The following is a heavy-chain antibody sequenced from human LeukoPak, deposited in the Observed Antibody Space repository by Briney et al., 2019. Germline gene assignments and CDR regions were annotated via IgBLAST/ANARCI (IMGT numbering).Heavy chain of an antibody. CDR1: GYTFTSYY. CDR3: ARTDSYYYGSESRSLDY. J-gene: IGHJ4*02. Sequence: ASVKVSCKASGYTFTSYYMHWVRQAPGQGLEWMGIINPSGGSTSYAQKLQGRVTMTRDTSISTAYMELSRLRSDDTAVYFCARTDSYYYGSESRSLDYWGQGTLVTVSS. V-gene: IGHV1-46*01. CDR2: INPSGGST. D-gene: IGHD3-10*01.